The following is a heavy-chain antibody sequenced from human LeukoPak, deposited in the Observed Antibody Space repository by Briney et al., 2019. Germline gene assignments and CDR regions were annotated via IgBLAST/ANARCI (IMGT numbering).Heavy chain of an antibody. D-gene: IGHD1-26*01. CDR1: GYTFTSYG. V-gene: IGHV1-18*01. CDR3: ARALVGATTHPFDY. Sequence: GESLKISCKGSGYTFTSYGISWVRQAPGQGLEWMGWISAYNGNTNYARKLQGRVTMTTDTSTSTAYMELRSLRSDDTAVYYCARALVGATTHPFDYWGQGTLVTVSS. CDR2: ISAYNGNT. J-gene: IGHJ4*02.